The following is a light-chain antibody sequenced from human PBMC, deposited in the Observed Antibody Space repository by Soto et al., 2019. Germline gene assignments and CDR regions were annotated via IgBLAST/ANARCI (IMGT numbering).Light chain of an antibody. Sequence: ENVLTQSPGTLSLSPGERATLSCRATQSVTSRYSAWYQQKPGQAPRLLIYGVSSRATDIPDRFSGSGSGTDFTLTISRLEPEDFVVYYCQQYSSLPHTFGQGTKLEVK. CDR2: GVS. CDR1: QSVTSRY. J-gene: IGKJ2*01. V-gene: IGKV3-20*01. CDR3: QQYSSLPHT.